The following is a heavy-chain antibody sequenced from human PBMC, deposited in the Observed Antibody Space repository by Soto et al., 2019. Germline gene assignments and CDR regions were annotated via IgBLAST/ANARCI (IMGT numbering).Heavy chain of an antibody. CDR1: EYTFSNFW. J-gene: IGHJ4*01. CDR3: ARREYHHHFQY. Sequence: GESRKISGKSSEYTFSNFWIAWVCQMPGHGLECMGSIYPGDSYVKYCPSFQGQVTISVDRSLHTAYLQWDSLKASDTGKYFCARREYHHHFQYWRQGTLVPVPP. CDR2: IYPGDSYV. V-gene: IGHV5-51*01.